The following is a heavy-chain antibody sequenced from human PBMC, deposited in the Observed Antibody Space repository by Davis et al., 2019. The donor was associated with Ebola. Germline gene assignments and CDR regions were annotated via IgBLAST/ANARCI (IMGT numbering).Heavy chain of an antibody. CDR1: GYSFTTYW. V-gene: IGHV5-51*01. J-gene: IGHJ4*02. D-gene: IGHD5-24*01. Sequence: GESLKISCKASGYSFTTYWIVWVRQMPGNGLECMGIIFPGDSDTRYSPSFQGQVTISADKSISTAYLQWSSLKASDTAIYSCAGGKKGYNPGGYFDSWGQGTLVTVSS. CDR2: IFPGDSDT. CDR3: AGGKKGYNPGGYFDS.